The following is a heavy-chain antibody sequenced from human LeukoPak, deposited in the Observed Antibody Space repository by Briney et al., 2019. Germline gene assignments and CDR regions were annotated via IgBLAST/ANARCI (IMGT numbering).Heavy chain of an antibody. V-gene: IGHV4-59*01. CDR2: IYYSGST. CDR3: ARGGVTATHYYYGMDV. Sequence: SETLSLTCSVSGASINGYYWNWIRQPPGKGLQRIGHIYYSGSTSYNLSLKSRVTISVDTSKNQFSLKLTSVTDVDTAVYYCARGGVTATHYYYGMDVWGKGTTVTVSS. D-gene: IGHD2-15*01. J-gene: IGHJ6*04. CDR1: GASINGYY.